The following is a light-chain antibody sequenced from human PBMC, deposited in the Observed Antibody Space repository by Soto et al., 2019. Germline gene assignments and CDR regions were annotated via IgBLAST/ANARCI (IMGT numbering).Light chain of an antibody. J-gene: IGKJ5*01. CDR1: QSVSSN. CDR2: AAS. CDR3: QQRSNWLPIT. Sequence: EIVMTQSPATLSVSPGERATLSCRASQSVSSNLAWYQQKPGQAPRVLIYAASTRATGIPDRFSGCGPGTDFTLTISSLEPEDFAVYYCQQRSNWLPITFGQGTRLEIK. V-gene: IGKV3D-11*02.